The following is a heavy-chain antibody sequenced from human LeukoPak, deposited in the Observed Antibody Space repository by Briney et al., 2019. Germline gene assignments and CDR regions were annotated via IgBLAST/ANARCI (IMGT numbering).Heavy chain of an antibody. CDR3: ARHRALSTVVDV. CDR1: GGSISSYY. V-gene: IGHV4-59*08. CDR2: IYYSGST. J-gene: IGHJ6*02. Sequence: KPSETLSLTCTVSGGSISSYYWSWIRQPPGKGLEWIGYIYYSGSTNYNPSLKSRVTISVDTSKNQFSLKLSSVTAADTAVYYCARHRALSTVVDVWGQGTTVTVSS. D-gene: IGHD4-23*01.